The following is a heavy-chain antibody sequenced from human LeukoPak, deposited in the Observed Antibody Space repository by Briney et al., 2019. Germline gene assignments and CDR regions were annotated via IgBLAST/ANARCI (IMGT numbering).Heavy chain of an antibody. Sequence: GGSLRLSCAASGFTFSSYSMNWVRQAPGKGLEWVSSISSSSSYIYYADSVKGRFTISRDNAKNSLYLRMNSLRAEDTAVYYCARLVSSGSYFDYWGQGTLVTVSS. CDR1: GFTFSSYS. D-gene: IGHD1-26*01. CDR3: ARLVSSGSYFDY. J-gene: IGHJ4*02. CDR2: ISSSSSYI. V-gene: IGHV3-21*01.